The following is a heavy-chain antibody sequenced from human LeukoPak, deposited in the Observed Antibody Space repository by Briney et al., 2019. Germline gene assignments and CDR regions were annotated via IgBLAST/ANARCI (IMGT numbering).Heavy chain of an antibody. CDR2: INHGGST. CDR1: GFTFSSYG. J-gene: IGHJ4*02. D-gene: IGHD6-13*01. CDR3: ARHGIAAAGTGLDY. V-gene: IGHV4-34*01. Sequence: GSLRLSCAASGFTFSSYGMHWIRQPPGEGLEWIGEINHGGSTNYNPSLKSRVTISVDTSQKQFSLRLSSVTAADTAVYYCARHGIAAAGTGLDYWGQGTLVTVSS.